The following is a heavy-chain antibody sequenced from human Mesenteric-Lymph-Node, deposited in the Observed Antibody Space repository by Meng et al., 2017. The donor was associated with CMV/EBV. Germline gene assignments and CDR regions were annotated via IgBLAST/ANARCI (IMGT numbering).Heavy chain of an antibody. J-gene: IGHJ5*02. D-gene: IGHD6-19*01. V-gene: IGHV3-53*01. Sequence: GESLKISCAASRFTVSSNYMTWVRQAPGKGLEWVSVLYSGGSTYYADPVEGRFTISRDNSKNTLYLQMNSLRAEDTGVYYCAKFRFSSGASWFDPWGQGTLVTVSS. CDR1: RFTVSSNY. CDR2: LYSGGST. CDR3: AKFRFSSGASWFDP.